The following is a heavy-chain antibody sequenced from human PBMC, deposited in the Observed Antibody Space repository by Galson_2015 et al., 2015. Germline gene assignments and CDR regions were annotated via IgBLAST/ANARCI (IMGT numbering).Heavy chain of an antibody. CDR2: ISGSGGNT. J-gene: IGHJ4*02. V-gene: IGHV3-23*01. CDR1: GFTFSNHA. D-gene: IGHD3-10*01. CDR3: TRSPGISATHYFDS. Sequence: SLRLSCAGSGFTFSNHAMYWVRQAPGKGPEWVSAISGSGGNTYYADSVRGRFTISRDNRRNTLYLQMNGLGVEDTAVYFCTRSPGISATHYFDSWGLGTLVTVSS.